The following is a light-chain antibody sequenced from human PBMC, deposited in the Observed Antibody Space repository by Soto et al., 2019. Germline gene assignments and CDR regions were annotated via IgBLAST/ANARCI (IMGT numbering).Light chain of an antibody. Sequence: QLVLTQPPSASGTPGQRVFISCSGSSSNIGGTNYAYWYQQLPGAAPKLLMHSNNLRPSGVPERISGSKSGTSASLAISGLRSEDEAVYYCASWDDRLGAVIFGGGTTLNVL. J-gene: IGLJ2*01. V-gene: IGLV1-47*02. CDR2: SNN. CDR1: SSNIGGTNY. CDR3: ASWDDRLGAVI.